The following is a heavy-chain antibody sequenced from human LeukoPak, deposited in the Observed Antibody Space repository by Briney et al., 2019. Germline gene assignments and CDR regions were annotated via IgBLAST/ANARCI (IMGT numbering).Heavy chain of an antibody. CDR3: ARDHPSYSGSYYSLAFDI. D-gene: IGHD1-26*01. J-gene: IGHJ3*02. V-gene: IGHV3-23*01. Sequence: GGSLRLSCAASGFTFSSYAMSWVRQAPGKGLEWVSAISGSGGSTYYADSVKGRFTISRDNSKNTLYLQMNSLRAEDTAVYYCARDHPSYSGSYYSLAFDIWGQGTMVTVSS. CDR2: ISGSGGST. CDR1: GFTFSSYA.